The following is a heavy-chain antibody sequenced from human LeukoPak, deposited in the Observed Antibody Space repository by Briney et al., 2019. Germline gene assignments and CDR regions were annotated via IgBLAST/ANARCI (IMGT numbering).Heavy chain of an antibody. V-gene: IGHV3-23*01. CDR1: GFTFSNYG. J-gene: IGHJ4*02. Sequence: GGSLRLSCAASGFTFSNYGLTWVRQAPGKGLEWISFIGDSGSNTYYADSVKGRFTISRDNPRNTLFLQMNSLRAEDTAVYYCAKGYSSGWNDFDYWGQGTLVTVSS. CDR3: AKGYSSGWNDFDY. CDR2: IGDSGSNT. D-gene: IGHD6-19*01.